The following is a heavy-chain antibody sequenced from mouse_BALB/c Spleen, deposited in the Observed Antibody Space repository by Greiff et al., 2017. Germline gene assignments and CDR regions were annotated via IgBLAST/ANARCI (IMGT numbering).Heavy chain of an antibody. CDR1: GFTFSSYA. Sequence: EVMLVESGGGLVKPGGSLKLSCAASGFTFSSYAMSWVRQTPEKRLEWVATISSGGSYTYYPDSVKGRFTISRDNAKNTLYLQMSSLRSEDTAMYYCARNYRYDGGFDYWGQGTTLTVSS. D-gene: IGHD2-14*01. V-gene: IGHV5-9-1*01. CDR3: ARNYRYDGGFDY. CDR2: ISSGGSYT. J-gene: IGHJ2*01.